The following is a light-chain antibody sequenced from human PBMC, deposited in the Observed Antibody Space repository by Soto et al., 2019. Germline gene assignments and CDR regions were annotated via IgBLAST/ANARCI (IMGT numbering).Light chain of an antibody. CDR2: DAS. J-gene: IGKJ1*01. CDR1: QGISSF. Sequence: DIQMTQSPSSLSASVGDRVTITCRASQGISSFLAWFQQKPGKAPKSLIYDASTLQSGVSSRFSGSGSETPFTLTISSLQPEDFATYYCQQYHSYPASFGQGTKVEIK. V-gene: IGKV1-16*01. CDR3: QQYHSYPAS.